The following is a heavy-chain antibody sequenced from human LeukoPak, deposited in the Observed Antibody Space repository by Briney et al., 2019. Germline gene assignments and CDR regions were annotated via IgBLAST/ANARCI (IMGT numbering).Heavy chain of an antibody. CDR3: AKDRETTTMIVVVTLPYYFDY. CDR2: ISYDGSNK. V-gene: IGHV3-30*04. CDR1: GFTFSSYA. D-gene: IGHD3-22*01. J-gene: IGHJ4*02. Sequence: PGGSLRLSCAASGFTFSSYAMHWVRQAPGKGLEWVAVISYDGSNKYYADSVKGRFTISRDNSKNTLYLQMNSLRAEDTAVYYCAKDRETTTMIVVVTLPYYFDYWGQGTLVTVSS.